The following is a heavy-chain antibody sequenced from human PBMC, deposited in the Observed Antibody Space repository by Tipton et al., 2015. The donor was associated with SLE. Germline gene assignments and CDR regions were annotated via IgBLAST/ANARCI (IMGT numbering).Heavy chain of an antibody. CDR1: GFIFSSYG. J-gene: IGHJ4*02. V-gene: IGHV3-48*01. D-gene: IGHD3-3*01. CDR2: ISHSSSTT. CDR3: ARDFWSCYYRAYDY. Sequence: GSLRLSCAASGFIFSSYGMNWVRQAPGKGLEWVAYISHSSSTTYYADSVKGRFTISRDNALYLQMNSLTAEDTAVYYCARDFWSCYYRAYDYWGQGTLVTVSS.